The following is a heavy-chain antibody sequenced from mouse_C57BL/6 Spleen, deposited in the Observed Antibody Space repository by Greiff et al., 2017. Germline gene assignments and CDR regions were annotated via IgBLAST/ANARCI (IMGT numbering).Heavy chain of an antibody. Sequence: VQLQQSGAELVRPGASVKLSCTASGFNIKDDYMHWVKQRPEQGLEWIGWIDPENGDTEYASKFQGKATITADTSSNTAYLQLSSLTSEDTAVYYCTVYGNYTAYWGQGTLVTVSA. D-gene: IGHD2-1*01. CDR3: TVYGNYTAY. CDR2: IDPENGDT. CDR1: GFNIKDDY. J-gene: IGHJ3*01. V-gene: IGHV14-4*01.